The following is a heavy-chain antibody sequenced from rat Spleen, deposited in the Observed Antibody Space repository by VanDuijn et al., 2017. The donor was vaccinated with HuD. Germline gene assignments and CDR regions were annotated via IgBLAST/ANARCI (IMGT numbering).Heavy chain of an antibody. CDR2: ISYSGSP. J-gene: IGHJ3*01. CDR1: GYSITSNY. V-gene: IGHV3-1*01. Sequence: EVQLQESGPGLVKPSQSLSLTCSVTGYSITSNYWGWIRKFPGNKMEWIGHISYSGSPSYNPSHKSRISITRDTSKNQFFLQLKSVTTPTPATYYCARYYEVTYYQNLFAYWGQGTLVTVSS. CDR3: ARYYEVTYYQNLFAY. D-gene: IGHD1-12*02.